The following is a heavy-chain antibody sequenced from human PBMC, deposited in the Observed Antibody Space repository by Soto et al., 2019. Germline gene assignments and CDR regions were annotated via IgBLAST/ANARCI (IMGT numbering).Heavy chain of an antibody. CDR3: GRRWGTYFDF. Sequence: SETLSLTCPVSGGSISSYYLSWIRQPPGKGLEWIGYIYYSGSTDYDPSLKSRVTISVDTSKNQFSLKLSSVTAADTAVYYCGRRWGTYFDFWGQGTLVTVSS. J-gene: IGHJ4*02. V-gene: IGHV4-59*01. CDR2: IYYSGST. D-gene: IGHD7-27*01. CDR1: GGSISSYY.